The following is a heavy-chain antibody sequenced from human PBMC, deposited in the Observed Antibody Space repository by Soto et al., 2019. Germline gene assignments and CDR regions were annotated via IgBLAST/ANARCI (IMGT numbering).Heavy chain of an antibody. J-gene: IGHJ4*02. D-gene: IGHD3-22*01. CDR2: ISAYNGKT. CDR3: GRVPDYYDSGRYQARIDY. Sequence: QVHLVQSGAEVKNPGASVKVSCKASGYTFTTTYITWVRQAPGQGLEWMGWISAYNGKTKYARNLEGRVTMTTDTSTSTAYMELRSLRSDDTAVYYCGRVPDYYDSGRYQARIDYWGQGTLVTVSS. V-gene: IGHV1-18*01. CDR1: GYTFTTTY.